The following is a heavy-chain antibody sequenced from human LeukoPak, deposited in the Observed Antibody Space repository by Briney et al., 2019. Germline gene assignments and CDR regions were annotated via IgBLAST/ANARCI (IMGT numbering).Heavy chain of an antibody. CDR3: ARVSETSSSWYTTYFYYYGMDV. CDR2: INSDGSST. D-gene: IGHD6-13*01. Sequence: GGSLRLSCAASGFTFSSYWMHWVRQAPGRGLVWVSRINSDGSSTRYADSVKGRFTISRDNTKNTLYLQMNSLRAEDTAVYYCARVSETSSSWYTTYFYYYGMDVWGQGTTVTVSS. J-gene: IGHJ6*02. V-gene: IGHV3-74*01. CDR1: GFTFSSYW.